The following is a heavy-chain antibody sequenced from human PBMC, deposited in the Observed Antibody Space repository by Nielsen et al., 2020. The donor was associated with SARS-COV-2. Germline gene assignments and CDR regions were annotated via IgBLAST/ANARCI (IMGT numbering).Heavy chain of an antibody. J-gene: IGHJ4*02. CDR1: GFTFSSYG. CDR2: IWYDGSEI. D-gene: IGHD6-25*01. Sequence: GGSLRLSCAASGFTFSSYGMHWVRQAPGKGLEWLAVIWYDGSEIYYADSVNGRFTISRDTSKNTLYLQMNSLRVEDTAVYYCTRAPYSSGDFDFWGQGTLVTVSS. CDR3: TRAPYSSGDFDF. V-gene: IGHV3-33*01.